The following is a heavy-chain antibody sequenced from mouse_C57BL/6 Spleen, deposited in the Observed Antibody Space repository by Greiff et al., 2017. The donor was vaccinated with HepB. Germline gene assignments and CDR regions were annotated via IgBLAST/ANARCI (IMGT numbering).Heavy chain of an antibody. V-gene: IGHV1-61*01. J-gene: IGHJ3*01. CDR1: GYTFTSYW. CDR2: IYPSDSET. CDR3: ARHPWFAY. Sequence: VQLQQPGAELVRPGSSVKLSCKASGYTFTSYWMDWVKQRPGQGLEWIGNIYPSDSETHYNQKFKDKATLTVDKSSSTAYMQLSSLTSEDSAVYYCARHPWFAYWGQGTLVTVSA.